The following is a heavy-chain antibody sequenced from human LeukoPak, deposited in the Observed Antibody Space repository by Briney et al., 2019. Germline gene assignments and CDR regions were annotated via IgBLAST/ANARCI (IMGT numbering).Heavy chain of an antibody. J-gene: IGHJ4*02. V-gene: IGHV3-66*04. CDR1: GFTFSSYW. Sequence: GSLRLSCAASGFTFSSYWMSWVRQAPGKGLEWVSVIYSGGSTYYADSVKGRFTISRDNSKNTLYLQMNSLRAEDTAVYYCARQSFIYSSYNYWGQGTLVTVSS. CDR2: IYSGGST. CDR3: ARQSFIYSSYNY. D-gene: IGHD6-6*01.